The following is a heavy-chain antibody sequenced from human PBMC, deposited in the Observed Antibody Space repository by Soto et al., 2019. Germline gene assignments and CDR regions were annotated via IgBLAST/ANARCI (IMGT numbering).Heavy chain of an antibody. Sequence: SETLSLTCTVSGGSISSYYWSWIRQPPGKGLEWIGYIYYSGSTSYNPSLKSRVTISVDTSKNQFSLKLSSVTAADTAVYYCATSPGLNYYGYYFDYWGQGTLVTVSS. CDR3: ATSPGLNYYGYYFDY. CDR2: IYYSGST. D-gene: IGHD3-10*01. V-gene: IGHV4-59*01. J-gene: IGHJ4*02. CDR1: GGSISSYY.